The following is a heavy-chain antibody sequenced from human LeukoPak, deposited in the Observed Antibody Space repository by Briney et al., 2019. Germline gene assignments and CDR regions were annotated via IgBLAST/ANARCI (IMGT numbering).Heavy chain of an antibody. CDR2: IYPRDGST. D-gene: IGHD5-12*01. CDR1: GYTSTSNY. V-gene: IGHV1-46*01. Sequence: ASVKVSCKASGYTSTSNYIHWVRQAPGQGLEWIGMIYPRDGSTSYAQKFQGRVTVTRDTSTSTVHMELSGLRSEDTAVYYCATETATLTHDYWGQGTLVTVSS. J-gene: IGHJ4*02. CDR3: ATETATLTHDY.